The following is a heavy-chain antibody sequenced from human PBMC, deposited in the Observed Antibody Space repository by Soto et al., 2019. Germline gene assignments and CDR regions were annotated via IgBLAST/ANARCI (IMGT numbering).Heavy chain of an antibody. Sequence: PGGSLRLSCAASGFTFSSYSMSWVRQAPGKGLEYVSHISSSSSTLYYADSVKGRFTISRDNGKDSLYLQMNSLRAEDTAVYYCGRRDILTGYYPVDYWGQGTLVTVSS. V-gene: IGHV3-48*01. CDR1: GFTFSSYS. CDR3: GRRDILTGYYPVDY. D-gene: IGHD3-9*01. CDR2: ISSSSSTL. J-gene: IGHJ4*02.